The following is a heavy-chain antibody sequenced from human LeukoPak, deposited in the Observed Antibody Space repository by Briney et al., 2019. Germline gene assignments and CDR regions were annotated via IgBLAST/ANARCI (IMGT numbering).Heavy chain of an antibody. J-gene: IGHJ5*02. CDR2: ISYDGSNK. CDR1: GFTFSSYA. V-gene: IGHV3-30-3*01. D-gene: IGHD4-11*01. Sequence: GGSLRLSCAASGFTFSSYAMHWVRQAPGKGLEWVADISYDGSNKYYADSVKGRFTISRDNSKNTLYLQMNSLRAEDTAVYYCARDFYSNYGGVRWFDPWGQGTLVTVSS. CDR3: ARDFYSNYGGVRWFDP.